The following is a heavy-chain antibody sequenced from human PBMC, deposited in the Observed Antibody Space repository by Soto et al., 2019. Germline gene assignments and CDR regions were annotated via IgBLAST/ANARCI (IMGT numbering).Heavy chain of an antibody. J-gene: IGHJ4*02. CDR1: GYSISSGYY. D-gene: IGHD6-6*01. CDR3: ARELRSSSPGIDY. Sequence: NPSETLSLTCAVSGYSISSGYYWGWIRQPPGKGLEWIGSIYHSGSTYYNPSLKSRVTISVDTSKNQFSLKLSSVTAADTAVYYCARELRSSSPGIDYWGQGTLVTVSS. V-gene: IGHV4-38-2*02. CDR2: IYHSGST.